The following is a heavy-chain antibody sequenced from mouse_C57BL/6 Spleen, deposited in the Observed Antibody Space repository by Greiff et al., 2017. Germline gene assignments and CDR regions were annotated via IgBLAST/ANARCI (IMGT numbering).Heavy chain of an antibody. V-gene: IGHV1-22*01. Sequence: DVQLQQSGPELVKPGASVKMSCKASGYTFTDYNMHWVKQSHGKSLEWIGYINPNNGGTSYNQKFKGKATLTVNKSSSTAYMELRSLTSEDSAVYYCAKITTLYYYAMDCWGQGTSVTVSS. D-gene: IGHD1-1*01. CDR1: GYTFTDYN. J-gene: IGHJ4*01. CDR2: INPNNGGT. CDR3: AKITTLYYYAMDC.